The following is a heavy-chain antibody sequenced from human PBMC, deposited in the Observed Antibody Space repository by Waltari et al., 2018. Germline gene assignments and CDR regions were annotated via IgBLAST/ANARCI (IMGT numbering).Heavy chain of an antibody. D-gene: IGHD5-18*01. V-gene: IGHV3-7*01. J-gene: IGHJ4*02. Sequence: EVQLVESGGGLVQPGGSLSLSCAASGFPFSNYWMSWVRQAPGKGLEWMANIKQDGSAKYYADSVKGRFTISRDNAENSLYLQMNSLRVEDTAVYYCATSLDAAANDWGQGTLVTVSS. CDR3: ATSLDAAAND. CDR2: IKQDGSAK. CDR1: GFPFSNYW.